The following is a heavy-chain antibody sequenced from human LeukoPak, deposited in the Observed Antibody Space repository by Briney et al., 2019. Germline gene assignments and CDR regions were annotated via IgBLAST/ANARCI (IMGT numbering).Heavy chain of an antibody. CDR3: ARGYYGMGV. V-gene: IGHV4-34*01. CDR1: GGSFSGYY. J-gene: IGHJ6*02. Sequence: SETLSLTCAVYGGSFSGYYWSWIRQPPGKGLEWIGEINHSGSTNYNPSLKSRVTISVDTSKNQFSLQLNSVTPEDTAVYYCARGYYGMGVWGQGTTVAVSS. CDR2: INHSGST.